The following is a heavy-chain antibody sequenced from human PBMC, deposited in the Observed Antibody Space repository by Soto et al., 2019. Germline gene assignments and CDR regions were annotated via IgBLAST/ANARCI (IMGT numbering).Heavy chain of an antibody. J-gene: IGHJ3*01. CDR3: ARRYGSAFDF. D-gene: IGHD3-10*01. CDR1: DGSLSPNY. Sequence: SETLSLTCTVSDGSLSPNYWGWIRQPPGKGLEWIGYIYYSGSTNYNPSLKSRVTISVDTSKNQFSLKLTSVTAADTAVYYCARRYGSAFDFWGQGTMVTVSS. V-gene: IGHV4-59*01. CDR2: IYYSGST.